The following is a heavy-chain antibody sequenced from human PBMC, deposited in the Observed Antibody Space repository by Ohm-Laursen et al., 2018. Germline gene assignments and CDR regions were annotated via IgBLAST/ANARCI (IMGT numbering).Heavy chain of an antibody. J-gene: IGHJ4*02. V-gene: IGHV3-33*01. CDR1: GFTFSSYG. Sequence: SLRLSCTASGFTFSSYGMHWVRQAPGKGLEWVAVIWYDGSNKYYADSVKGRFTISKDNSKNTLYLQMNSLRADDAAVYYCARAVGFRPVDWGQGTLVTVSS. CDR2: IWYDGSNK. D-gene: IGHD4-23*01. CDR3: ARAVGFRPVD.